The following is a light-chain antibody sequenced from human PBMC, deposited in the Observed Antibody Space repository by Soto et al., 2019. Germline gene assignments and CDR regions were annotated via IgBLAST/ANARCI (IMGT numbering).Light chain of an antibody. V-gene: IGKV1-5*01. Sequence: GDRVTITCRASQSISSWLAWYQQKPGKAPKLLIYDASSLESGVPSRFSGSGSGTDFTLTISSLQPEDFAVYYCQQYNVWPPLFGQGTRLEIK. CDR3: QQYNVWPPL. CDR1: QSISSW. CDR2: DAS. J-gene: IGKJ5*01.